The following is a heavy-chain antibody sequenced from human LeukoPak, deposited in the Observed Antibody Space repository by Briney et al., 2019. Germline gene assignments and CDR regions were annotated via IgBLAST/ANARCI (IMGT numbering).Heavy chain of an antibody. CDR3: AREPYCSGASCYASGAFDM. V-gene: IGHV4-59*01. D-gene: IGHD2-2*01. Sequence: SETLSLTCTVSAGSINTYYWSWIRQPPGKGLEWIGYISYSGSTNYNPSLKSRVTISVDTSKNQFSLKLSSVTAADTAVYYCAREPYCSGASCYASGAFDMWGQGTLVTVSS. CDR2: ISYSGST. CDR1: AGSINTYY. J-gene: IGHJ3*02.